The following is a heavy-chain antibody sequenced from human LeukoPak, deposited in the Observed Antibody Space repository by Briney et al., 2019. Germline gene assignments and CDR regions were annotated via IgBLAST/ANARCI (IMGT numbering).Heavy chain of an antibody. V-gene: IGHV3-11*01. CDR3: ARDWYYYDSSGYSRYFDS. CDR1: GFTFSDYY. D-gene: IGHD3-22*01. J-gene: IGHJ4*02. Sequence: GGSLSLFCAASGFTFSDYYMSWLRQPPGKGLEWVSYISSSGSTIYYADSVKGRFTISRDNAKNSLYLQMNSLRAEDTAAYYCARDWYYYDSSGYSRYFDSWGQGTLVTVSS. CDR2: ISSSGSTI.